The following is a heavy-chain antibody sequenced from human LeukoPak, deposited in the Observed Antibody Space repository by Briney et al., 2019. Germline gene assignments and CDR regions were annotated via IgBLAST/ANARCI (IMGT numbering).Heavy chain of an antibody. CDR1: GGSITSYF. J-gene: IGHJ4*02. D-gene: IGHD3-22*01. Sequence: SETLSLTCTVSGGSITSYFWSWIRQPPGKRPEWIGYISDSGSTNYNPSLKSRVTISVDTSKNHFTLKLNSVTAADTAVYYCARCSGYSPPDYWGQGTLVTVSS. CDR2: ISDSGST. V-gene: IGHV4-59*12. CDR3: ARCSGYSPPDY.